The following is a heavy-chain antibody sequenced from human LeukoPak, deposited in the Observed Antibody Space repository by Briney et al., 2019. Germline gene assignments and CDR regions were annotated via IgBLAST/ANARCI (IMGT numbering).Heavy chain of an antibody. CDR1: GFTFSSYA. CDR3: ASSYDFWSGFNWFDP. Sequence: PGGSLRLSCAASGFTFSSYAMSWVRQPPGKALEWIGYIYYSGSTNHNPSLKSRVTISVDTSKNQFSLKLSSVTAADTAVYYCASSYDFWSGFNWFDPWGQGTLVTVSS. J-gene: IGHJ5*02. V-gene: IGHV4-59*01. CDR2: IYYSGST. D-gene: IGHD3-3*01.